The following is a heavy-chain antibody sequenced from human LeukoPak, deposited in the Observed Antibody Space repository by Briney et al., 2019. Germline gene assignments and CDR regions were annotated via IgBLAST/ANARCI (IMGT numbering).Heavy chain of an antibody. Sequence: ASVKVSCKASGYTFTGYYMHWVRQAPGQGLEWMGWINPNSGGTNYAQKFQGRVTMTRDTSISTAYMELSRLRSDDTAVYYCARVVRNYDILTGYYSHFDYWGQGTLVTVSS. CDR3: ARVVRNYDILTGYYSHFDY. D-gene: IGHD3-9*01. J-gene: IGHJ4*02. CDR2: INPNSGGT. V-gene: IGHV1-2*02. CDR1: GYTFTGYY.